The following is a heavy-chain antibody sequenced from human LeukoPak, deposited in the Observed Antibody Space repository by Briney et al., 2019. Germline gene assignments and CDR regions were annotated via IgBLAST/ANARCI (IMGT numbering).Heavy chain of an antibody. D-gene: IGHD6-13*01. J-gene: IGHJ4*02. CDR2: ISSSSSTI. CDR3: ARVTAAGCDY. V-gene: IGHV3-48*03. CDR1: GFTFSSYE. Sequence: GGSLRLSCAASGFTFSSYEMSWVRQAPGKGLEWVSYISSSSSTIYYADSLKGRFTISRDNAKNSLYLRVNSLRAEDTAVYYCARVTAAGCDYWGQGTLVTVSS.